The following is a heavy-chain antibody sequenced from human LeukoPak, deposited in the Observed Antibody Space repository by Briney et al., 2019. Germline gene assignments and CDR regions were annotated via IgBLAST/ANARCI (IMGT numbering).Heavy chain of an antibody. V-gene: IGHV3-48*01. CDR2: ISSSGTTI. J-gene: IGHJ4*02. Sequence: GGSLRLSCAASGFTFSSYSMNWVRQAPGKGLEWVSYISSSGTTIYYADSVKGRFTISRDNAKNSLYLQMNSLRADDTAVYYCGRDGMGTNDYWGQGTLVTVSS. CDR1: GFTFSSYS. D-gene: IGHD5-12*01. CDR3: GRDGMGTNDY.